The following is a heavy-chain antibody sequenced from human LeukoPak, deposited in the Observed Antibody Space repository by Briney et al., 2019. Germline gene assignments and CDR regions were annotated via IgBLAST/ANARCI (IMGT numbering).Heavy chain of an antibody. J-gene: IGHJ4*02. CDR1: GFTFSSYG. V-gene: IGHV3-30*18. D-gene: IGHD4-11*01. Sequence: PGGSLRLSCAASGFTFSSYGMHWVRQAPGKGLEWVAVIPYDGSNKYYADSVKGRFTISRDNSKNTLYLQMNSLRAEDTAVYYCAKGPMTTVMDWGQGTLVTVSS. CDR3: AKGPMTTVMD. CDR2: IPYDGSNK.